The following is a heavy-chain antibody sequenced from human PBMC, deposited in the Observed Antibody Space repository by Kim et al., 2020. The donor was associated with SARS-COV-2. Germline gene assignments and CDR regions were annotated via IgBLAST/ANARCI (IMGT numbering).Heavy chain of an antibody. J-gene: IGHJ4*02. V-gene: IGHV1-46*01. CDR3: ARGVHGSGRGCADY. Sequence: AQKFQGRVTMTRDKSTSTVYMELSSLRSEDTAVDYCARGVHGSGRGCADYWGQGTLVTVSS. D-gene: IGHD3-10*01.